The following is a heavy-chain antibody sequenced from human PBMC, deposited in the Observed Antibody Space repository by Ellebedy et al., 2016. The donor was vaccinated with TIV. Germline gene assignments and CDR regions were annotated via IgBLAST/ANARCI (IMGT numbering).Heavy chain of an antibody. J-gene: IGHJ3*02. Sequence: GESLKISXAASGFTFSDYYMSWIRQAPGKGLEWVSYISSSSSYTNYADSVKGRFTISRDNAKNSLYLQMNSLRVEDTAMYYCARVALNGWYARDAFDIWGQGTMVTVSS. CDR2: ISSSSSYT. V-gene: IGHV3-11*06. D-gene: IGHD6-19*01. CDR3: ARVALNGWYARDAFDI. CDR1: GFTFSDYY.